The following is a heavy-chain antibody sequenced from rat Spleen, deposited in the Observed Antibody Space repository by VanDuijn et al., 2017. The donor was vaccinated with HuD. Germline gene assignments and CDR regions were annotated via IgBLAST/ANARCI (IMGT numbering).Heavy chain of an antibody. D-gene: IGHD1-12*03. CDR3: ARVWNGGYYPYWYFDF. CDR2: ISSGGST. J-gene: IGHJ1*01. CDR1: GFSLTSYT. V-gene: IGHV2-6*01. Sequence: QVQLKESGPGLVQPSQTLSLTCTVSGFSLTSYTVSWVRQPPGKGLDWIAAISSGGSTYYNTALKSRLSISRDTSRSQVFLKMNSLKTEDSATYYCARVWNGGYYPYWYFDFWGPGTIVTVSS.